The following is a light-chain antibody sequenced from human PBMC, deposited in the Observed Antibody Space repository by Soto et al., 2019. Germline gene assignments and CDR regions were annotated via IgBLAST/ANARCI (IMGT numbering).Light chain of an antibody. Sequence: EIELTQSPATLSLYPGERVTLSCRASQSVSSNLAWYQQKPGQPPRLLIHDATNRATGVPARFSGSGSGTDFTLTISSLESEDFAVYYCQQRRNWLTFGGGTTVEIK. CDR1: QSVSSN. CDR2: DAT. V-gene: IGKV3-11*01. J-gene: IGKJ4*01. CDR3: QQRRNWLT.